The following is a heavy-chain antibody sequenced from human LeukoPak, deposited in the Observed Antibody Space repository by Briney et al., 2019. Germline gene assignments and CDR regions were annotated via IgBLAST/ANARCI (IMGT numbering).Heavy chain of an antibody. CDR2: INPNSGGT. Sequence: ASVKVSCKASGYTFTVYYMHWVRQAPGQGLEWMGWINPNSGGTNYAQKFQGRVTMTRDTTITTAYMELSRLISDDTAVYYCARGLAIFGVVIPTFFDYWGQGTLLTVS. J-gene: IGHJ4*02. V-gene: IGHV1-2*02. CDR1: GYTFTVYY. CDR3: ARGLAIFGVVIPTFFDY. D-gene: IGHD3-3*01.